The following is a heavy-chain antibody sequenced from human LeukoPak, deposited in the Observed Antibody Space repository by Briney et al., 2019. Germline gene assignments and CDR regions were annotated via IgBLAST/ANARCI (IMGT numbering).Heavy chain of an antibody. CDR2: IYGSGGNS. J-gene: IGHJ4*02. CDR1: GFTFSSYT. Sequence: GGSLRLSCAASGFTFSSYTMSWVRQAPGKGLEWVSAIYGSGGNSYYADSVRGRFTISRDNSKNTLYLQMNSLGGEDMAVYYCAKGPSGSYWVHFDYWGQGTLVTVSS. V-gene: IGHV3-23*01. D-gene: IGHD1-26*01. CDR3: AKGPSGSYWVHFDY.